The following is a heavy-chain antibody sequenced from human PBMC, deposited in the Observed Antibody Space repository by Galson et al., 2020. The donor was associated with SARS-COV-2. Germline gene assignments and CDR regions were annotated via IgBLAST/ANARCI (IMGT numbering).Heavy chain of an antibody. CDR1: GYPYRNYA. Sequence: ASVKVSCKASGYPYRNYAIHWLRQAPGPGQSPEWMGWINAGNGHTMYSQKFQGRVTITSDTSASTAYMEVSSLTFEDTAVYYCSRSWIDNYYGGASAFYFDYWGQGTLVTVSS. CDR2: INAGNGHT. V-gene: IGHV1-3*01. D-gene: IGHD2-21*01. CDR3: SRSWIDNYYGGASAFYFDY. J-gene: IGHJ4*02.